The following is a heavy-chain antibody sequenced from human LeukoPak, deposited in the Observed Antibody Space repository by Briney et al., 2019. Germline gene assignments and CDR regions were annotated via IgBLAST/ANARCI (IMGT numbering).Heavy chain of an antibody. Sequence: SEALSLTCTVSGGSISSSSYYWGWIRQPPGKGLEWIGSIYYSGSTYYNPSLKSRVTISVDTSKNQFSLKLSSVTAADTAVYYCARDLADIASAGYMDVWGKGTTVTVSS. J-gene: IGHJ6*03. D-gene: IGHD6-25*01. CDR3: ARDLADIASAGYMDV. V-gene: IGHV4-39*07. CDR2: IYYSGST. CDR1: GGSISSSSYY.